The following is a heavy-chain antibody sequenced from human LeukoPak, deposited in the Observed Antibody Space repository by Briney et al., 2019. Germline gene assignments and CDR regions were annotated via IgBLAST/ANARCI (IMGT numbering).Heavy chain of an antibody. V-gene: IGHV3-21*01. CDR3: ARGMVRETIDY. Sequence: GGSLRLSCAASGFSFSTYSMIWVRQAPGKGLEWVSSISSSSDYIYYADSVKGRFTISRDNDKNSLSLQMNSLRAEDTAVYYCARGMVRETIDYWGQGTLVTVSS. D-gene: IGHD3-10*01. CDR2: ISSSSDYI. CDR1: GFSFSTYS. J-gene: IGHJ4*02.